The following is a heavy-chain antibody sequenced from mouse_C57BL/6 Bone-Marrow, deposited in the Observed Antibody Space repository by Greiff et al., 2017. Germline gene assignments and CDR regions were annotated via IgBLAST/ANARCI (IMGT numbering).Heavy chain of an antibody. CDR3: ARATSQPNWYFDV. J-gene: IGHJ1*03. Sequence: EVKLQESGPGLVKPSQSLSLTCSVTGYSITSGYYWNWIRQFPGNKLEWMGYISYDGSNNYNPSLKNRISITRDTSKNQFFLKLNSVTTEDTATYYCARATSQPNWYFDVWGTGTTVTVSS. CDR2: ISYDGSN. D-gene: IGHD1-2*01. V-gene: IGHV3-6*01. CDR1: GYSITSGYY.